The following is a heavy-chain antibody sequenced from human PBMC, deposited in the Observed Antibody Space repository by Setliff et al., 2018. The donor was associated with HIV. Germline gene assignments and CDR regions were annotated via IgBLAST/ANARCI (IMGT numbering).Heavy chain of an antibody. J-gene: IGHJ4*02. CDR1: GFTFSTYT. CDR3: ARDHRWFLQGANSGVDH. CDR2: ISSSGSDI. D-gene: IGHD3-22*01. V-gene: IGHV3-21*01. Sequence: PGGSLRLSCAASGFTFSTYTMNWVRQAPGKGLEWVSFISSSGSDIYYADSVKGRFAISRDNSNNTLYLRMNSLRVEDTAVYYCARDHRWFLQGANSGVDHWGQGTLVTVSS.